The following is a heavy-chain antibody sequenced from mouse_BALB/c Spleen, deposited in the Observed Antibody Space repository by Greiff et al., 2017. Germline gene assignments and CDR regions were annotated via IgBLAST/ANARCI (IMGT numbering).Heavy chain of an antibody. Sequence: EVMLVESGGGLVKPGGSLKLSCAASGFTFSSYAMSWVRQTPEKRLEWVASISSGGSTYYPDSVKGRFTISRDNARNILYLQMSSLRSEDTAMYYCARAEGYGWFAYWGQGTLVTVSA. CDR3: ARAEGYGWFAY. CDR2: ISSGGST. V-gene: IGHV5-6-5*01. D-gene: IGHD2-2*01. CDR1: GFTFSSYA. J-gene: IGHJ3*01.